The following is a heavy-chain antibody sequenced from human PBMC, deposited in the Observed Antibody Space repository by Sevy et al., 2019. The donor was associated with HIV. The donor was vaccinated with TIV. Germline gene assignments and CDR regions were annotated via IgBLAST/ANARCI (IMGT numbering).Heavy chain of an antibody. D-gene: IGHD5-12*01. CDR1: GDSINNGDYY. CDR3: ARPQYGGSHLLFDY. V-gene: IGHV4-39*01. Sequence: SQTLSLTCTVSGDSINNGDYYWGWIRQPPGKGPEWIGSIYYSGSTYYNPSLMSRVTISVDTSRNQFSLKLSSVTAADTAVYYCARPQYGGSHLLFDYWGQGTLVTVSS. J-gene: IGHJ4*02. CDR2: IYYSGST.